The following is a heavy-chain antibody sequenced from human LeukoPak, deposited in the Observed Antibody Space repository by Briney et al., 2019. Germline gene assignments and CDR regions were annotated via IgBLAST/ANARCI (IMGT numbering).Heavy chain of an antibody. J-gene: IGHJ6*03. CDR2: INPNIGGT. Sequence: GALVKLSCKASGYTFTGYYMHWGRQAPGQGLEWMGWINPNIGGTNYAQKFQGSVTMTRDTSISTAYKELSRLRSDDTAVYYCATPQSRYGSGINYYYMDVWGKGTTVTISS. D-gene: IGHD3-10*01. V-gene: IGHV1-2*02. CDR1: GYTFTGYY. CDR3: ATPQSRYGSGINYYYMDV.